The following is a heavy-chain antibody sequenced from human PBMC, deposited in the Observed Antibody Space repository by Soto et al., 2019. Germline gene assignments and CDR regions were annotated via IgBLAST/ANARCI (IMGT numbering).Heavy chain of an antibody. V-gene: IGHV4-31*03. J-gene: IGHJ5*02. CDR3: ARFYYYDSSGYGWNWFDP. Sequence: SETLSLTCTVSGGSISSGGYYWSWIRQHPGKGLEWIGYIYYSGSTYYNPSLKSRVTISVDTSKNQFSLKLSSVTAADTAVYYCARFYYYDSSGYGWNWFDPWGQGTLVTVS. CDR2: IYYSGST. D-gene: IGHD3-22*01. CDR1: GGSISSGGYY.